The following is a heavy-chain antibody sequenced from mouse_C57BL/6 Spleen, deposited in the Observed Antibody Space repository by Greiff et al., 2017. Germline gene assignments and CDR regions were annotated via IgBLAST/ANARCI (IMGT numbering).Heavy chain of an antibody. CDR2: IHPNSGST. J-gene: IGHJ1*03. Sequence: QVQLQQPGAELVKPGASVKLSCTASGYTFTSYWMHWVKQRPGQGLEWIGMIHPNSGSTNYNEKFKSKATLTVDKSSSTAYMQLSSLTSEDSAVYYCAREVYYSNYGYFDVWGTGTTVTVSS. CDR1: GYTFTSYW. CDR3: AREVYYSNYGYFDV. D-gene: IGHD2-5*01. V-gene: IGHV1-64*01.